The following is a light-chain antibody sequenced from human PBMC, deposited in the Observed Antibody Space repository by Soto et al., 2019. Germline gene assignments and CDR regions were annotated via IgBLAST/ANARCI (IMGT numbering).Light chain of an antibody. CDR3: QQYKSYSALT. Sequence: DIQMTQSPSTLSASVGDRVTITCRASQSISSWLAWYQQKPGKAPNLLIYKASSLESGVPSRFSGSGSGTEFTLTISSLQPDDFATYYCQQYKSYSALTLGGGTKVEI. J-gene: IGKJ4*01. V-gene: IGKV1-5*03. CDR1: QSISSW. CDR2: KAS.